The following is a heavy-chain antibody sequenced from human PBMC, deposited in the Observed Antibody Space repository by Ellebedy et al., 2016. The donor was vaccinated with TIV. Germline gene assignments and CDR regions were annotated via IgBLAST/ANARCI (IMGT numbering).Heavy chain of an antibody. J-gene: IGHJ4*02. CDR2: IDWNDDT. Sequence: SGPTLVKPTQTLTPTCTVSGFSLSTSGVGVGWIRQPPGKALEWLALIDWNDDTHYSPTLKNRLTITKDTSKNQVVLTMTNMDPVDTATYYCAHSHFIAAALTPQYYFDYWGQGTLVTVSS. CDR1: GFSLSTSGVG. V-gene: IGHV2-5*01. CDR3: AHSHFIAAALTPQYYFDY. D-gene: IGHD6-13*01.